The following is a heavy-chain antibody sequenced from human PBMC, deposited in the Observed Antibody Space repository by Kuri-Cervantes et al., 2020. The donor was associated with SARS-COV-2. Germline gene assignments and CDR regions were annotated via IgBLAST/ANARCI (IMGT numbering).Heavy chain of an antibody. D-gene: IGHD3-16*02. CDR1: GFTFSSYG. Sequence: GGFLRLSCAASGFTFSSYGMHWVRQAPGKGLEWVAVISYDGSNKYYADSVKGRFTISRDNSKNTLYLQMNSLRAEDTAVYYCARDTVRGVIRYYFDYWGQGTLVTVSS. CDR3: ARDTVRGVIRYYFDY. CDR2: ISYDGSNK. J-gene: IGHJ4*02. V-gene: IGHV3-30*03.